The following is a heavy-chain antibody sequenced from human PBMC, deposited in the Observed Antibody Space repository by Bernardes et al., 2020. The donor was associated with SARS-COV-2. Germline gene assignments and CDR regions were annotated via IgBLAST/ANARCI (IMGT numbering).Heavy chain of an antibody. CDR1: GFTFSSYT. V-gene: IGHV3-21*01. Sequence: GGSLRLSCAASGFTFSSYTMNWVRQAPGMGLEWVSSISSSGTYIYYSDSLKGRFTISRDNAKNSLYLQMNYLRAEDTAVYFCARSLGIRGVHYSYHGMDVWGQGTTVTGSS. J-gene: IGHJ6*02. CDR3: ARSLGIRGVHYSYHGMDV. D-gene: IGHD7-27*01. CDR2: ISSSGTYI.